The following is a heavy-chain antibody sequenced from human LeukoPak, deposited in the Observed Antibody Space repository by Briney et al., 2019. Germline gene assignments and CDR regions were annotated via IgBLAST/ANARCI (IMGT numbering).Heavy chain of an antibody. CDR2: ISSSGSTI. J-gene: IGHJ4*02. CDR3: ARGAKYSGYVY. CDR1: GFTFSSYE. D-gene: IGHD5-12*01. V-gene: IGHV3-48*03. Sequence: PGGSLRLSCAASGFTFSSYEMNWVRQAPGKGLEWVSYISSSGSTIYYADSVKGRFTISRDNAKNSLYLQVNSLRAEDTAVYYCARGAKYSGYVYWGQGTLVTVSS.